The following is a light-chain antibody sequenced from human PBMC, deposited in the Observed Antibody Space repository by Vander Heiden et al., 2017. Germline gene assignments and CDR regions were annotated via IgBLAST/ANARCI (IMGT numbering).Light chain of an antibody. CDR2: GAS. J-gene: IGKJ1*01. CDR3: QQYNNWTPGT. V-gene: IGKV3-15*01. Sequence: EIVMTQSPATLSVSPGERATLSCRASQSVSSNLAWYQQKPGQAPRLLIYGASTRATGIPARFSGSGSGTELTLTISSLQSEDFAVYYCQQYNNWTPGTFGQGTKVEIK. CDR1: QSVSSN.